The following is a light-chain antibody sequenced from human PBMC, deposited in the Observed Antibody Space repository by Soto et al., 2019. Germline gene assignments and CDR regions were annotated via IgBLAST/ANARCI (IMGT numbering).Light chain of an antibody. CDR3: QHYNCYSEA. CDR2: HAS. V-gene: IGKV3-11*01. Sequence: EIVLTQSPATLSLSLGERATLSCRASQSVSSYLAWYQQKPGQSPRLXIYHASNRATGIPARFSVIVSGTDFTLTISSLQPDDGATYDGQHYNCYSEAFCQGTKVDI. CDR1: QSVSSY. J-gene: IGKJ1*01.